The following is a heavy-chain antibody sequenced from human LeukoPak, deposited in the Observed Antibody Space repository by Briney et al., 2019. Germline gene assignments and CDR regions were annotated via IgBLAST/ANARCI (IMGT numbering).Heavy chain of an antibody. J-gene: IGHJ4*02. D-gene: IGHD3-22*01. V-gene: IGHV3-30*02. CDR2: IRYDGSNK. CDR3: ARESESYDSSGSTFGY. Sequence: GGSLRLSCAASGFTFSIHGMNWVRQGPGKGLEWVAFIRYDGSNKYYADSVKGRFTISRDNSKNTLYLQMNSLRTEDTAVYYCARESESYDSSGSTFGYWGQGTLVTVSS. CDR1: GFTFSIHG.